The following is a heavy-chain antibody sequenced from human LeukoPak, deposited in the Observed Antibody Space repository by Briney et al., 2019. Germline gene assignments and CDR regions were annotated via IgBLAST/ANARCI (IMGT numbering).Heavy chain of an antibody. CDR2: IKQDGSEK. Sequence: PGGSLRLSCAASGFTFSSYWMSWVRQAPGKGLEWVANIKQDGSEKYYVDSVKGRFTISRDNAKNSLYLQMNSLRAEDTAVYYCASSDAPSSYYDFWSGYYQTADYWGQGTLVTVSS. D-gene: IGHD3-3*01. CDR3: ASSDAPSSYYDFWSGYYQTADY. J-gene: IGHJ4*02. V-gene: IGHV3-7*01. CDR1: GFTFSSYW.